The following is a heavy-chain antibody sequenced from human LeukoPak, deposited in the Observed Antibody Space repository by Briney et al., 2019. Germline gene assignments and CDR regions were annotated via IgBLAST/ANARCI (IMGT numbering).Heavy chain of an antibody. J-gene: IGHJ4*02. Sequence: GGSLRLSCAASGFTFSSYAMSWVLQAPGKGLEWVSAISGSGGSTYYADSVKGRFTISRDNSKNTLYLQMNSLRAEDTAVYYCAKGSYFDWLKTPFDYWGQGTLVTVSS. CDR3: AKGSYFDWLKTPFDY. D-gene: IGHD3-9*01. CDR1: GFTFSSYA. CDR2: ISGSGGST. V-gene: IGHV3-23*01.